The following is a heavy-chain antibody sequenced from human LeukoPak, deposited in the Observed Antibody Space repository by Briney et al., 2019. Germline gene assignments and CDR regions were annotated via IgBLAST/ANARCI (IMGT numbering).Heavy chain of an antibody. CDR3: TGVYSSLWYKWFDP. Sequence: PSETLSLTCTVSGASMSSDDYYWTWIRQPAGGGLEWIGRIFTSGFTDYNPSLRSRVTISLDTSKNQFSLDLSSVTAADTAVYFCTGVYSSLWYKWFDPWGQGTLVTVPS. J-gene: IGHJ5*02. V-gene: IGHV4-61*02. CDR1: GASMSSDDYY. D-gene: IGHD4-11*01. CDR2: IFTSGFT.